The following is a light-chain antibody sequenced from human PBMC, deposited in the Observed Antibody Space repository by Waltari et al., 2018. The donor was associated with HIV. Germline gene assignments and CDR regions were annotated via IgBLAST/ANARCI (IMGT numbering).Light chain of an antibody. CDR1: SSDVGGYNY. CDR3: CSHAGTTTLV. CDR2: DIN. J-gene: IGLJ2*01. Sequence: QSALTQPASVSGPPGQSITISCTGTSSDVGGYNYVSWYQQHPGKAPKLMIYDINKQPSGVSNRFSGSKSGNTASLTISGVQAEDEADYYCCSHAGTTTLVFGGGTKLTVL. V-gene: IGLV2-23*02.